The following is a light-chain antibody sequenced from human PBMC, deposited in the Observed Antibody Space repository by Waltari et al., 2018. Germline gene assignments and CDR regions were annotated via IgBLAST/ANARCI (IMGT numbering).Light chain of an antibody. CDR1: TSIGTY. V-gene: IGKV3-20*01. CDR3: QHYVRLPAT. J-gene: IGKJ1*01. Sequence: EIVLTKSPGTLSLSPGESATLSCRASTSIGTYITWYQQKPGQAPRLLIYGTSRRATGIPDRFSGSGSGTDFSLTISRLEPEDFAVYHCQHYVRLPATFGQGTKVEIK. CDR2: GTS.